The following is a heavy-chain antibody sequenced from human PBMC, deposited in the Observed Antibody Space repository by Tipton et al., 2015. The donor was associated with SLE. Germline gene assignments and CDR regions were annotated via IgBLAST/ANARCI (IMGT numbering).Heavy chain of an antibody. J-gene: IGHJ4*01. CDR2: VYYSGST. V-gene: IGHV4-31*03. CDR3: ASQTGNRALGVFFDY. CDR1: GGSISSHY. D-gene: IGHD7-27*01. Sequence: LRLSCTVSGGSISSHYWSWIRQHPGKGLEWIGYVYYSGSTYSIPSLKSRLTTSVDTSKNQFFLNLTSVTAADTALYYCASQTGNRALGVFFDYWGQGTLVTVPS.